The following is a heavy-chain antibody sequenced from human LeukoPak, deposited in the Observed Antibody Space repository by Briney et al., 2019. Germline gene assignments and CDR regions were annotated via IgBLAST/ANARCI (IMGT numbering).Heavy chain of an antibody. CDR3: AKGLVGATRGGFDY. CDR1: GFTFSGYA. CDR2: ISGSGGST. D-gene: IGHD1-26*01. Sequence: GGSLRLSCAASGFTFSGYAMSWVREAPGKGLGWVSAISGSGGSTYYADSVKGRFTISRDNSKNTLYLQMNSLRAEDTAVYYCAKGLVGATRGGFDYWGQGTLVTVSS. V-gene: IGHV3-23*01. J-gene: IGHJ4*02.